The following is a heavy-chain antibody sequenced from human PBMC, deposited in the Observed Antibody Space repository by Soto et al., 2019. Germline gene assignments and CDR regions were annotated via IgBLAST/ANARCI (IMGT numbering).Heavy chain of an antibody. CDR2: IYYSGST. CDR1: GGSISSGDYY. V-gene: IGHV4-30-4*01. CDR3: ARGGLEYSSSLGVDY. D-gene: IGHD6-6*01. Sequence: QVQLQESGPGLVKPSQTLSLTCTVSGGSISSGDYYWSWIRQPPGKGLEWIGYIYYSGSTYYNPSLTSRVTIXXDXSXXPFSLKLSSVTAADTAVYYCARGGLEYSSSLGVDYWGHGTLVTVSS. J-gene: IGHJ4*01.